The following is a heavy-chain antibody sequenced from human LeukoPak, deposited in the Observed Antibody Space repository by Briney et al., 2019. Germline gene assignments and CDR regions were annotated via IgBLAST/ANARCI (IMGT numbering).Heavy chain of an antibody. Sequence: SQTLSLTRTVSGGSISSGSHYWSWIRQPAGKGVAWIGRIYTSGSTSSNPSLKSRVTTSVDTSKNQLSPKLPSITPHDPAVLYCARDKAQYCSSSRCAGIQYAFDIWGQGTMVTVSS. CDR3: ARDKAQYCSSSRCAGIQYAFDI. CDR1: GGSISSGSHY. D-gene: IGHD2-2*01. J-gene: IGHJ3*02. V-gene: IGHV4-61*02. CDR2: IYTSGST.